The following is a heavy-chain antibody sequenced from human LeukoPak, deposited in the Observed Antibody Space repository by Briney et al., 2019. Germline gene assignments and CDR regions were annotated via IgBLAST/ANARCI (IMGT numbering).Heavy chain of an antibody. CDR2: INHSGST. V-gene: IGHV4-34*01. J-gene: IGHJ4*02. CDR1: GGSFSGYY. CDR3: ARAPGRITMVRGVAPGFFDY. D-gene: IGHD3-10*01. Sequence: SETLSLTCAVYGGSFSGYYWSWIRQPPGKGLEWIGEINHSGSTNYNPSLKSRVTISVDTSKNQFSLKLSSVTAADTAVYYCARAPGRITMVRGVAPGFFDYWGQGTLVTVSS.